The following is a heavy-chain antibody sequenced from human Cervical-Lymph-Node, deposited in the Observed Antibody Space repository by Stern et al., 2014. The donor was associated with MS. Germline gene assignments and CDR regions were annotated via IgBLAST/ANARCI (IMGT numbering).Heavy chain of an antibody. CDR3: AGTTLASWMTYYYYYGMDV. CDR1: GFNVSSHY. CDR2: IYRGGST. J-gene: IGHJ6*02. D-gene: IGHD1-14*01. V-gene: IGHV3-53*01. Sequence: EVQLVESGGGLIQPGGSLRLSCSASGFNVSSHYMSWVRQAPGKGLEWISIIYRGGSTSYADSVRGRFSISRDHSRNTLYLQINSLRAEDTAVYFCAGTTLASWMTYYYYYGMDVWGQGTTVTVSS.